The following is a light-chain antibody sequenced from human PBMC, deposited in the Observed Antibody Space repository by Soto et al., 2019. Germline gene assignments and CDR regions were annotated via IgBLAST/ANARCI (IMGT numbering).Light chain of an antibody. J-gene: IGKJ1*01. CDR2: AAS. Sequence: DIQMTQSPSSVAASVGDRVTITCRASQTISSLLDWYQQKPGKAPKLLIYAASSLQSGVPSRFSGSGSGTDFTLTISSLQAEDFTTYYCQQANSFPWTFGQGTKVDSK. V-gene: IGKV1-12*01. CDR3: QQANSFPWT. CDR1: QTISSL.